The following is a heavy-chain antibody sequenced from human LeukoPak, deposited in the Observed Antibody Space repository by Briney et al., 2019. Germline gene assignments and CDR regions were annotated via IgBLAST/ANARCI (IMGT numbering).Heavy chain of an antibody. CDR3: SNGIYSSSY. CDR2: IKQDGSQQ. J-gene: IGHJ4*02. V-gene: IGHV3-7*01. CDR1: GFTFTRYW. Sequence: GGSLRLSCATSGFTFTRYWMSWIRQAPGKGLEWVANIKQDGSQQYYLDSVEGRFTISRDNAKNSLYLQMNNLRAEDTAVYYYSNGIYSSSYWGQGTLVTVSS. D-gene: IGHD6-6*01.